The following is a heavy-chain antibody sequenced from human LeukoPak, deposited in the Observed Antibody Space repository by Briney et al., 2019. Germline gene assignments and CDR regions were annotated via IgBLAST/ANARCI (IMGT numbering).Heavy chain of an antibody. CDR1: GFTFSSYA. D-gene: IGHD3-16*01. J-gene: IGHJ4*02. V-gene: IGHV3-21*01. Sequence: GRSLRLSCAASGFTFSSYAMSWVSQAPGKGLEWVSSIIGRSSHIYYGHSVKGRFAISRDNAKNSLYLQMNSLGAEDTAVYYCGRAFPPLRTSSAGDLWGQGILVTVSS. CDR3: GRAFPPLRTSSAGDL. CDR2: IIGRSSHI.